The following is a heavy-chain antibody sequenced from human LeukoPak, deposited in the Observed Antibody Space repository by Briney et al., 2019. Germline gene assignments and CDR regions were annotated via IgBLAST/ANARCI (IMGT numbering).Heavy chain of an antibody. J-gene: IGHJ4*02. V-gene: IGHV3-30*02. Sequence: PGGSLRLSCAASGFTFSSYGMHWVRQAPGKGLEWVAFIRYDGSNKYYADSVKGRFTISRDNSKNTLSLQMNSLRAEDTAVYYCAKDWYYYGSGIDYWGQGTLVTVSS. CDR2: IRYDGSNK. D-gene: IGHD3-10*01. CDR1: GFTFSSYG. CDR3: AKDWYYYGSGIDY.